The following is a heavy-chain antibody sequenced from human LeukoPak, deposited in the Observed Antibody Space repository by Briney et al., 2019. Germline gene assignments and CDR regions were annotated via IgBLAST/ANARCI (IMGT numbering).Heavy chain of an antibody. Sequence: GGSLRPSCAASGFTVSSNYMSWVRQAPGKGLEWVSVIYSGGSTYYADSVKGRFTISRDNSKNTLYLQMNSLRAEDTAVYYCAGTLSLVVVIPHYYGMDVWGQGTTVTVSS. V-gene: IGHV3-66*01. J-gene: IGHJ6*02. D-gene: IGHD3-22*01. CDR2: IYSGGST. CDR3: AGTLSLVVVIPHYYGMDV. CDR1: GFTVSSNY.